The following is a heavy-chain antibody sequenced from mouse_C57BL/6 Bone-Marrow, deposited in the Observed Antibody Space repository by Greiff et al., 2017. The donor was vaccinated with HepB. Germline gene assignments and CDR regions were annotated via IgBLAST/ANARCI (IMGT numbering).Heavy chain of an antibody. V-gene: IGHV1-15*01. Sequence: VQLQQSGAELVRPGASVTLSCKASGYTFTDYEMHWVKQTPVHGLEWIGAIDPETGGTAYNQKFKGKAILTADKSSSTAYMEHRSLTSEDSAVYYCTKGAGRWLLFYYAMDYWGQGTSVTVSS. D-gene: IGHD2-3*01. J-gene: IGHJ4*01. CDR1: GYTFTDYE. CDR2: IDPETGGT. CDR3: TKGAGRWLLFYYAMDY.